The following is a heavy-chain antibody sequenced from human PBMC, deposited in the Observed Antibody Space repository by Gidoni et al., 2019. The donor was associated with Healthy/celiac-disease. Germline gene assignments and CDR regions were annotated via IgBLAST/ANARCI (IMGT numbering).Heavy chain of an antibody. Sequence: QVQLVESGGGVVQPGRSLRRSCAASGTTFSSYAMQWVRQAPGKGLEWVAVISYDGSNKSYADSVKGRFTISRDNSKNTLYLQMNSLRAEDTAVYYCARDTSCGGDCFDYWGQGTLVTVSS. CDR1: GTTFSSYA. D-gene: IGHD2-21*01. CDR3: ARDTSCGGDCFDY. CDR2: ISYDGSNK. V-gene: IGHV3-30-3*01. J-gene: IGHJ4*02.